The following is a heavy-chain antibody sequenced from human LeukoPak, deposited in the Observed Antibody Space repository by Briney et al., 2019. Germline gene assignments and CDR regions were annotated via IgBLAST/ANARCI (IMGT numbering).Heavy chain of an antibody. CDR1: GFTFSNAY. CDR3: GTGSAFEV. Sequence: GGSLRLSCAASGFTFSNAYMSWVRQAPGKGLEWVGRIKHKHEGGTTDYAAHVKGRFTIFRDDSTSTLDLQMNSLKIEDTAVYYCGTGSAFEVWGQRKMVTVSS. J-gene: IGHJ3*01. V-gene: IGHV3-15*01. D-gene: IGHD3-10*01. CDR2: IKHKHEGGTT.